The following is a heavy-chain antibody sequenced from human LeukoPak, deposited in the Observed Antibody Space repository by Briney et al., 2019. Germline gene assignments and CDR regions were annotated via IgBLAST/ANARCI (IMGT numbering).Heavy chain of an antibody. J-gene: IGHJ4*02. Sequence: RASVKVSCKTSGGTFLSHTFSWVRQAPGQGLEWMGKITPVIDTANYAQTFQGRDSIYADKSTTTVYMDLSGLRSEDTAVYYCARDFGYSYGPHFDYWGQGTLVTVSS. D-gene: IGHD5-18*01. CDR2: ITPVIDTA. CDR1: GGTFLSHT. V-gene: IGHV1-69*08. CDR3: ARDFGYSYGPHFDY.